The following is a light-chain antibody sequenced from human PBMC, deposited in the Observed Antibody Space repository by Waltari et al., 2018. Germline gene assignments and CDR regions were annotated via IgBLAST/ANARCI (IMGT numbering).Light chain of an antibody. V-gene: IGKV1-27*01. CDR1: PGIDNF. CDR3: QRYDSVPRT. J-gene: IGKJ1*01. Sequence: QMTQSPSSLSASVGDRVTITCRASPGIDNFLAWYQQKPGKVPRLLIYGAFTLQSGAPSRFSGSMSGTDFTLTITSLQPDDVATYYCQRYDSVPRTFGQGTKVEI. CDR2: GAF.